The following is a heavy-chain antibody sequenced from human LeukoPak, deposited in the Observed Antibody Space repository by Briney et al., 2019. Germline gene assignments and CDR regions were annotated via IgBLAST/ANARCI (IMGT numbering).Heavy chain of an antibody. V-gene: IGHV3-43*02. CDR1: GFTFDDYA. CDR3: AKEIRFGSTPGGMDV. CDR2: ISGDGGST. J-gene: IGHJ6*02. D-gene: IGHD3-10*01. Sequence: PGGSLRLSCAASGFTFDDYAMHWVRQAPGKGLEWDSLISGDGGSTYYADSVKGRFTISRDNSKNSLYLQMNSLRTEDTALYYCAKEIRFGSTPGGMDVWGQGTTVTVSS.